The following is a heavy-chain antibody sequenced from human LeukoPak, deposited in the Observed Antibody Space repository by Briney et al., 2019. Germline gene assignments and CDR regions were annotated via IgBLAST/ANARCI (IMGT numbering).Heavy chain of an antibody. Sequence: SGGSLRLSCAASGFTFSSYGMHWVRQAPGKGLEWVAVLWYDGSNKYYADSVKGRFTISRDNSQNTLYLQMNSLRAEDTAVYYCERDIKWDILSGFVDHDYWGGGSLVTVSS. CDR2: LWYDGSNK. D-gene: IGHD3-9*01. CDR1: GFTFSSYG. V-gene: IGHV3-33*01. J-gene: IGHJ4*02. CDR3: ERDIKWDILSGFVDHDY.